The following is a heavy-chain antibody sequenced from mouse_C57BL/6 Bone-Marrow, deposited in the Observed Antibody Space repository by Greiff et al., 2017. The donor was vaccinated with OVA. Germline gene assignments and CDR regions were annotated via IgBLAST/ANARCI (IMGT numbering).Heavy chain of an antibody. Sequence: QVQLQQPGAELVMPGASVKLSCKASGYTFTSYWMHWVKQRPGQGLEWIGEIDPSDSYTNYNQKFKGKSTLTVDKSSITAYMQLSSLTSEDSAVYYCARWGNYYGTPFAYWGQGTLVTVSA. V-gene: IGHV1-69*01. CDR3: ARWGNYYGTPFAY. D-gene: IGHD1-1*01. J-gene: IGHJ3*01. CDR2: IDPSDSYT. CDR1: GYTFTSYW.